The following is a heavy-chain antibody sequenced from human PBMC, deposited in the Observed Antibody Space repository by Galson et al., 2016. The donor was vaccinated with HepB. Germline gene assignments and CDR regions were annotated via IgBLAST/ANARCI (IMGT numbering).Heavy chain of an antibody. CDR3: ARGTVKSDYHFYLMDV. J-gene: IGHJ6*02. Sequence: SVKVSCKASGYTFTSYFMHWVRRAPGQGLEWMGIINPSGGATTHAQIFQGRITMTRDTSTSTVYMDLSSLRSEDTAVYYCARGTVKSDYHFYLMDVWGQGTTVIVSS. V-gene: IGHV1-46*01. CDR2: INPSGGAT. D-gene: IGHD1-1*01. CDR1: GYTFTSYF.